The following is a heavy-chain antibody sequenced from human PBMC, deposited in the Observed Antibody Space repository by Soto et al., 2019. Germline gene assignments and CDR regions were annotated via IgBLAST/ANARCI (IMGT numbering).Heavy chain of an antibody. V-gene: IGHV3-48*03. CDR2: ISNGGSAI. CDR3: ERGWFDL. J-gene: IGHJ5*02. CDR1: GVNFRSYE. Sequence: EVQLVESGGGLVQPGGSLRLSCAVSGVNFRSYEMNWVRQAPGKGLEWLSYISNGGSAIFYADSVKGRFTISRDDAKNSLYLEMHSLREEDTAVYYCERGWFDLWGQGTLVAVSS.